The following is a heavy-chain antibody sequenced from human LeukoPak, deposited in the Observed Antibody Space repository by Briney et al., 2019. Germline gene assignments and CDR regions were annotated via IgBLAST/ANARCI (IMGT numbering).Heavy chain of an antibody. V-gene: IGHV3-38-3*01. CDR1: GFTVSSNE. J-gene: IGHJ6*03. Sequence: QPGGSLRLSCAASGFTVSSNEMSWVRQAPGKGLEWVSSISGGSTYYSDSRKGRFTISRDNSKNTLHLQMNSLRAEDTAVYYCRSKLRGGYPLQFLEWFIIYYYYYYMDVWGKGTTVTVSS. D-gene: IGHD3-3*01. CDR3: RSKLRGGYPLQFLEWFIIYYYYYYMDV. CDR2: ISGGST.